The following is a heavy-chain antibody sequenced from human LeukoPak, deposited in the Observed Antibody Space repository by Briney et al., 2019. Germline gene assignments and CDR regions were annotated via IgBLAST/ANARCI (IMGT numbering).Heavy chain of an antibody. CDR1: GFTFRRYA. CDR3: AKAASLTGYYFDN. Sequence: GGSLRLSCSASGFTFRRYAMSWVRQAPGKGLEWVSAVTGIGGSSYYADSVNGRFTMSRDNSKNTVDLQMNSLRVEDTAVYYCAKAASLTGYYFDNWGQGTLVIVSS. V-gene: IGHV3-23*01. CDR2: VTGIGGSS. J-gene: IGHJ4*02. D-gene: IGHD3-9*01.